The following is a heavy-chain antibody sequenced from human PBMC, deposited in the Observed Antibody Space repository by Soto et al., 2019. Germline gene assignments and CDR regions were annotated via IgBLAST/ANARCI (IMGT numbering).Heavy chain of an antibody. V-gene: IGHV4-38-2*01. Sequence: PSETLALTCAVSGYSISSGYYWGWLRQPPGKGLEWIGSIYYSGSTYYNPSLKSRVTISVDTSKNQFSLKLSSVTAADTAVYYCARNDGRDGYNLNWFDPWGQGTLVTVS. CDR1: GYSISSGYY. J-gene: IGHJ5*02. CDR2: IYYSGST. D-gene: IGHD5-12*01. CDR3: ARNDGRDGYNLNWFDP.